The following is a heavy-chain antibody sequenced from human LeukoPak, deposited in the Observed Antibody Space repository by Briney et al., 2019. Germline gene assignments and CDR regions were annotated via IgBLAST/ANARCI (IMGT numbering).Heavy chain of an antibody. J-gene: IGHJ5*02. V-gene: IGHV4-59*01. Sequence: SETLSLTCTVSGGPMSSYYWSWIRQPPGKGLEWIGYIYYSGTTNYNPSLKSRLTISVDTSQNQFSLRLSSVTAADTAVYYCARGTIFGVATNWFDPWGQGTLVTVSS. CDR3: ARGTIFGVATNWFDP. CDR1: GGPMSSYY. D-gene: IGHD3-3*01. CDR2: IYYSGTT.